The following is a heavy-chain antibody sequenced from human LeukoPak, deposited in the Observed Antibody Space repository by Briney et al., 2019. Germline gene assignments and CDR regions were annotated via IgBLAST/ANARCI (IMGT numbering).Heavy chain of an antibody. J-gene: IGHJ4*02. Sequence: GESLKISCKGSGYSFTSYWITWVRQMPGKGLEWMGRIDPSDSYTNYSPSFQGHVTISADKSITTAYLQWSSLKASDTAMYYCARRTGGNYYDYWGQGTLVTVSS. CDR1: GYSFTSYW. D-gene: IGHD2-8*02. CDR2: IDPSDSYT. V-gene: IGHV5-10-1*01. CDR3: ARRTGGNYYDY.